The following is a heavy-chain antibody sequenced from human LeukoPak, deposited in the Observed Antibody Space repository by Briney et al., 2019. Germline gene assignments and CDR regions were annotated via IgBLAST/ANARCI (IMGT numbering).Heavy chain of an antibody. D-gene: IGHD3-3*01. CDR3: ARVSNYDFWSGGFDP. CDR1: GFTFSSYW. V-gene: IGHV3-7*01. J-gene: IGHJ5*02. Sequence: GGSLRLSCAASGFTFSSYWMSWVGQAPGKGREGVANIKQDGSEKYYVDSVKGRFTISRDNAKNSLYLQMNSLRAEDTAVYYCARVSNYDFWSGGFDPWGQGTLVTVSS. CDR2: IKQDGSEK.